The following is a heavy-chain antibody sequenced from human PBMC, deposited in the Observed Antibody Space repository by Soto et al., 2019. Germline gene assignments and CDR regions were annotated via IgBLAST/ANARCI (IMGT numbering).Heavy chain of an antibody. Sequence: QVQLVQSGAEVQKPGASVKVAGRSSGYTFSTYGIRWVRQAPGQGLEWLGWISAYNGNTTYAQKFQGRVTMTTDTSTTTAYMELRSLRSADTAVYYCARDGKGARVAVPSWFYYYSCLAVVGQGTTFPVCS. J-gene: IGHJ6*02. CDR2: ISAYNGNT. D-gene: IGHD1-1*01. V-gene: IGHV1-18*04. CDR3: ARDGKGARVAVPSWFYYYSCLAV. CDR1: GYTFSTYG.